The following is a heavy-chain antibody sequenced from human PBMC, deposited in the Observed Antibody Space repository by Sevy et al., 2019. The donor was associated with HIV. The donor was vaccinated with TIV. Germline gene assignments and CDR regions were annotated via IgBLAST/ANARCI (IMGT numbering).Heavy chain of an antibody. Sequence: GGSLRLSCAASGFTFSDYSMHWVRQAPGKGLEWVATISYDGSNKHYADSVKGRFTLSRDNSKNSLFLQMNSLRAEDTAVYYCARSTPYGWGQGTLVTVSS. V-gene: IGHV3-30-3*01. CDR1: GFTFSDYS. J-gene: IGHJ4*02. D-gene: IGHD2-2*01. CDR2: ISYDGSNK. CDR3: ARSTPYG.